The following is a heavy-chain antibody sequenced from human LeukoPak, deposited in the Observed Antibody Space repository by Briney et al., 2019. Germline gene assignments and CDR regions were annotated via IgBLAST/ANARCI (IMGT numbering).Heavy chain of an antibody. CDR2: IYATGTT. CDR3: AREGGGSNRCLD. D-gene: IGHD3-16*02. Sequence: SETLSLTCTASGGSISGYFWSWIRQPAGKGLEWIGRIYATGTTNYNPSLKSRVTMSVDTSKNQFSLNLTSVTAADTAVYYCAREGGGSNRCLDWGQGTLVTVSS. V-gene: IGHV4-4*07. CDR1: GGSISGYF. J-gene: IGHJ1*01.